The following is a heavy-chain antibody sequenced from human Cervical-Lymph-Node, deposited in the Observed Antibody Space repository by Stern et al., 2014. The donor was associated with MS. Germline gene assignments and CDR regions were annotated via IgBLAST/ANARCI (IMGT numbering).Heavy chain of an antibody. CDR1: GFTFTNYA. J-gene: IGHJ4*02. Sequence: VQLVESGGGVVKPGRSLRLSCAAFGFTFTNYAMHWVRQAPGKGLEWVAVISYDGTKMIYADYLEGRVTIPRANSNNKLFLALNSPRPEDTSVYYCAKAASRRGYDFDYWGQGTLVTVSS. CDR3: AKAASRRGYDFDY. D-gene: IGHD6-25*01. V-gene: IGHV3-30*18. CDR2: ISYDGTKM.